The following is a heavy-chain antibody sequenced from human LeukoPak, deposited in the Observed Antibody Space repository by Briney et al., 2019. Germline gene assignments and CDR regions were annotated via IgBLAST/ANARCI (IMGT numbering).Heavy chain of an antibody. V-gene: IGHV4-59*08. CDR2: IHYSGYT. Sequence: PSETLSLTCTVSCGSISSYYWSWIRQPPGKGLEWIGYIHYSGYTNYNPYLKSRVTISLDTSRNQFSLKVRALNAAAPALYYCARAYSSSWDKEGFDPWGQGALVTVSS. CDR1: CGSISSYY. D-gene: IGHD6-13*01. J-gene: IGHJ5*02. CDR3: ARAYSSSWDKEGFDP.